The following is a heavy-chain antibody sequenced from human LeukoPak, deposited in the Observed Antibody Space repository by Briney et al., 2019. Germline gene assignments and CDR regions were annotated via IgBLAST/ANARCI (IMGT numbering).Heavy chain of an antibody. D-gene: IGHD3-22*01. CDR2: ISSSGSTI. CDR1: GFTFSSYS. J-gene: IGHJ6*02. Sequence: GGSLRLSCAASGFTFSSYSMNWVRQAPGKGLEWVSYISSSGSTIYYADSVKGRFTISRDNAKNSLYLQMNSLRAEDTAVYYCARDRDYYDSSGYQDYYYYGMDVWGQGTTVTVSS. CDR3: ARDRDYYDSSGYQDYYYYGMDV. V-gene: IGHV3-48*04.